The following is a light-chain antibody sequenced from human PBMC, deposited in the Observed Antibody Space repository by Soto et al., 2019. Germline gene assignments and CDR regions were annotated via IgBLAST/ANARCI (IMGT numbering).Light chain of an antibody. CDR1: QSVNSN. CDR3: QQRSKWPPT. J-gene: IGKJ5*01. V-gene: IGKV3-11*01. CDR2: RAS. Sequence: IVVTQSPATLYVTPGEGATLSCRASQSVNSNLAWYRHKPGQAPRLLIYRASTRAAGLPARFSGSGSETDFSLTISSLEPGDFAVYYCQQRSKWPPTFGLGTRLE.